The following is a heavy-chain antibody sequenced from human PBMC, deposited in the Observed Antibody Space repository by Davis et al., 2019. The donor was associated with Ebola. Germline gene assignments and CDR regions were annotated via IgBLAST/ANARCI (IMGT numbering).Heavy chain of an antibody. V-gene: IGHV5-51*01. Sequence: GESLKISCKGSGYSFTSYWIGWVRQMPGKGLEWMGIIYPGDSDTRYSPSFQGQVTISADKSISTAYMELSRLRSDDTAVYYCARVSHCSGGSCYPGGMDVWGQGTTVTVSS. J-gene: IGHJ6*02. CDR1: GYSFTSYW. CDR3: ARVSHCSGGSCYPGGMDV. CDR2: IYPGDSDT. D-gene: IGHD2-15*01.